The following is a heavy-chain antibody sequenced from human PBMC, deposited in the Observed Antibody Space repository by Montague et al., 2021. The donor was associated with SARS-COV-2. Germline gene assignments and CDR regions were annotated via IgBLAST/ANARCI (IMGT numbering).Heavy chain of an antibody. CDR2: ISSSSSYI. CDR3: ARESAHYYGSGSYFDY. D-gene: IGHD3-10*01. V-gene: IGHV3-21*01. CDR1: GFTFSSYS. J-gene: IGHJ4*02. Sequence: SLRLSCAASGFTFSSYSMNWVRQAPGKGLEWVSSISSSSSYIYYADSVKGRFTISRDNAKNSLYLQMNSLRAEDTAVYYCARESAHYYGSGSYFDYWGQGTLVTVSS.